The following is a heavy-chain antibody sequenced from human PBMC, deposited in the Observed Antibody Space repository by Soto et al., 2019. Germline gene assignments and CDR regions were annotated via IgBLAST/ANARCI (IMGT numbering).Heavy chain of an antibody. J-gene: IGHJ6*01. CDR2: IIPILGIA. CDR3: ARGGYYYYYGMDV. V-gene: IGHV1-69*02. Sequence: QVQLVQSGAEVKKPGSSVKVSCKASGGTFSSYTISWVRQAPGQGLEWMGRIIPILGIANYAQKFQGRVKITADKSTSTAYMELSSLRSEDTAEYYCARGGYYYYYGMDVWGQGTTVTVSS. D-gene: IGHD3-16*01. CDR1: GGTFSSYT.